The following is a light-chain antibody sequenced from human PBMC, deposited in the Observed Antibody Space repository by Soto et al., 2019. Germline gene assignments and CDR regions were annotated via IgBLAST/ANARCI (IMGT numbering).Light chain of an antibody. J-gene: IGKJ5*01. Sequence: EILMTQSPATLSVSPGERATLSCRASQSVRSDLAWYQQKPGQAPRLLIYDASTRATDIPARFSGDGSGTEFTLSISSLQSEDFAVYYCQQRSDWLPITFGQGTRLEI. CDR2: DAS. CDR1: QSVRSD. CDR3: QQRSDWLPIT. V-gene: IGKV3-15*01.